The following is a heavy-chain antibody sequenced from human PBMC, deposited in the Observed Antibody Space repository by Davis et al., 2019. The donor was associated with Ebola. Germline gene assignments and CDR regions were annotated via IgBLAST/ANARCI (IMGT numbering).Heavy chain of an antibody. CDR2: ISSSSSTI. CDR3: AKDRSYYDSSGYFDY. Sequence: PGGSLRLSCAASGFTFSSYSMNWVRQASGKGLEWVSYISSSSSTIYYADSVRGRFTISRDNAKNTLYLQMNSLRAEDTAVYYCAKDRSYYDSSGYFDYWGQGTLVTVSS. J-gene: IGHJ4*02. V-gene: IGHV3-48*04. CDR1: GFTFSSYS. D-gene: IGHD3-22*01.